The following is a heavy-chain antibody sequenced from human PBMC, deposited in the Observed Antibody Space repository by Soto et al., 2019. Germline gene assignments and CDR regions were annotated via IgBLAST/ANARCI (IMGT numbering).Heavy chain of an antibody. V-gene: IGHV5-51*01. CDR2: IYPGDSDT. D-gene: IGHD2-8*01. CDR3: ARLVKYCTNGVCFDFDY. Sequence: GESLKISCKGSGYSFTIYWIGWVRQMPGKGLEWMGIIYPGDSDTRYSPSFQGQVTISADKSISTAYLQWSSLKASDTAMYYCARLVKYCTNGVCFDFDYWGQGTLVTVSS. CDR1: GYSFTIYW. J-gene: IGHJ4*02.